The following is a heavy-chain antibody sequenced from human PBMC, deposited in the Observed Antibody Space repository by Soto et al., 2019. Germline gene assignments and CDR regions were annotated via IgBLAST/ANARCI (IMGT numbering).Heavy chain of an antibody. CDR2: IYYSGST. CDR3: ARASPVVTDV. V-gene: IGHV4-30-4*01. D-gene: IGHD5-18*01. CDR1: GGSISSSGYY. J-gene: IGHJ6*02. Sequence: QVQLQESGPGLLKPSQTLSLTCSVSGGSISSSGYYWSRIRQPPGKGLEWIGYIYYSGSTYYNPSLKSRVTISVDTSKNQFSLKLSSVTAADTAVYYCARASPVVTDVWGQGTTVTVSS.